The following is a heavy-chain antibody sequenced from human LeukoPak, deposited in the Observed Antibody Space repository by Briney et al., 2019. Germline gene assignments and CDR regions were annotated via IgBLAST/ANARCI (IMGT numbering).Heavy chain of an antibody. CDR1: GYTFTSYY. CDR3: ARAPYCSGGSCYNPHFDY. CDR2: INPSGGST. Sequence: ASVKVSCKASGYTFTSYYMHWVRQAPGQGLEWMGIINPSGGSTSYAQKFQGRVTMTRDTSTSTAYMELRSLRSDDTAVYYCARAPYCSGGSCYNPHFDYWGQGTLVTVSS. D-gene: IGHD2-15*01. V-gene: IGHV1-46*01. J-gene: IGHJ4*02.